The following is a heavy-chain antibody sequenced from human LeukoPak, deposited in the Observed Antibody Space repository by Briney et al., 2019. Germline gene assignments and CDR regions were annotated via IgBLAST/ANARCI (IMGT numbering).Heavy chain of an antibody. CDR3: ARDPYYYDSSGYYPAIDY. CDR2: ISYDGSNK. Sequence: PGRSLRLSCAASGFTFSSYAMHRVRQAPGKGLEWVAVISYDGSNKYYADSVKGRFTISRDDSKNTLYLQMNSLRAEDTAVYYCARDPYYYDSSGYYPAIDYWGQGTLVTVSS. CDR1: GFTFSSYA. J-gene: IGHJ4*02. D-gene: IGHD3-22*01. V-gene: IGHV3-30-3*01.